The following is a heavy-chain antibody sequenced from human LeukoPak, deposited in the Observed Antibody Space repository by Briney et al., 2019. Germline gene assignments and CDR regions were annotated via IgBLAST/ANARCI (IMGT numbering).Heavy chain of an antibody. CDR1: GYTFINHY. V-gene: IGHV1-46*01. Sequence: ASVKVSCKPSGYTFINHYIHWVRQAPGQGLEWMGVIRPTDGSTSYAQNFQGRLSMTSDTSTSTSYMELSSLRSEDTAIYYCTRTINTGFDPWGQGTPVSVSS. J-gene: IGHJ5*02. CDR3: TRTINTGFDP. CDR2: IRPTDGST. D-gene: IGHD3-9*01.